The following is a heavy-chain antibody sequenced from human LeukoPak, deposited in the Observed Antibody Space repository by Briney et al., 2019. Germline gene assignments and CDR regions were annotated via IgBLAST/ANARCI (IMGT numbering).Heavy chain of an antibody. CDR3: ARRPTGYSSAYNWFDP. J-gene: IGHJ5*02. V-gene: IGHV1-8*01. CDR1: GYTFTSYD. CDR2: MNPNSGNT. Sequence: ASVKVSCKASGYTFTSYDINWVRQATGQGLEWMGWMNPNSGNTGYAQKFQGRVTMTRNTSISTAYMELSSLRSEDTAVYYCARRPTGYSSAYNWFDPWGQGTLVTVSS. D-gene: IGHD6-25*01.